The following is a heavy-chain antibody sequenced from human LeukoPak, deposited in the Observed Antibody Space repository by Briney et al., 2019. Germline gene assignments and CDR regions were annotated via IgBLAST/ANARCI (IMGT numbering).Heavy chain of an antibody. Sequence: SVKVSCKASGYTFTSYVISWVRQAPGQGLEWMGGIIPIFGTANYAQKFQGRVTITADEYTSTAYMELSSLRSEDTAVYYCAAFLIAAAGTFDYWGQGTLVTVSS. CDR3: AAFLIAAAGTFDY. V-gene: IGHV1-69*13. CDR1: GYTFTSYV. J-gene: IGHJ4*02. D-gene: IGHD6-13*01. CDR2: IIPIFGTA.